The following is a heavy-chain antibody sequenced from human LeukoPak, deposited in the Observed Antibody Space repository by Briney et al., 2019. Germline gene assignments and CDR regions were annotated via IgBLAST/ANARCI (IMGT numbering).Heavy chain of an antibody. CDR1: GYTFTSYA. CDR2: ISAYNGNT. V-gene: IGHV1-18*01. Sequence: ASVKVSCKASGYTFTSYAMNWVRQAPGQGLEWMGWISAYNGNTNYAQKLQGRVTMTTDTSTRTAYMELRSLRSDDTAVYYCARDLRAFRDGYKNRNYYLDYWGQGTLVTVSS. D-gene: IGHD5-24*01. J-gene: IGHJ4*02. CDR3: ARDLRAFRDGYKNRNYYLDY.